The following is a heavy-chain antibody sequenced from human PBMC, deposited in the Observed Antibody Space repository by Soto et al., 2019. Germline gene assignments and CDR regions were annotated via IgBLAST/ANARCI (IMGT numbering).Heavy chain of an antibody. V-gene: IGHV4-31*03. D-gene: IGHD4-17*01. CDR1: GGSISSGGYY. CDR3: ARDNHGDYYFDY. J-gene: IGHJ4*02. Sequence: QVQLQESGPGLVKPSQTLSLTCTVSGGSISSGGYYWSWIRQHPGKGLEWIGYIYYRGSTYYNPSLKSRVTISVDTSKNQFSLKLSSVTAADTAVYYCARDNHGDYYFDYLGQGTLVTVSS. CDR2: IYYRGST.